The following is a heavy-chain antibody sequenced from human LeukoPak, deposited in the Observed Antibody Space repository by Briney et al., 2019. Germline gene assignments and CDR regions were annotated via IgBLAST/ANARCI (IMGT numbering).Heavy chain of an antibody. CDR3: ARDSYGGKESPAPYYYYGMDV. V-gene: IGHV4-31*03. D-gene: IGHD4-23*01. CDR2: IYYSGST. J-gene: IGHJ6*02. Sequence: SETLSLTCTVSGGSISSGGYYWSWIRQHPGKGLEWIGYIYYSGSTYYNPSLKSRVTISVDTSKNQFSLKLSSVTAADTAVYYCARDSYGGKESPAPYYYYGMDVWGQGTTVTVSS. CDR1: GGSISSGGYY.